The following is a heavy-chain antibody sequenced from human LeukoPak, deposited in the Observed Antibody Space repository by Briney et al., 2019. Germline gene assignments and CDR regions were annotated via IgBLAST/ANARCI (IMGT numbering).Heavy chain of an antibody. CDR1: GYTLTSYG. Sequence: GASVKVSCKASGYTLTSYGISWVRQAPGQGLEWMGWISAYNGNTNYAQKLQGRVTMTTDTSTSTAYMELRSLRSDDAAVYYCARVLISFGPFLESGRMVREVKGYMDVWGKGTTVTISS. CDR2: ISAYNGNT. CDR3: ARVLISFGPFLESGRMVREVKGYMDV. J-gene: IGHJ6*03. V-gene: IGHV1-18*01. D-gene: IGHD3-10*01.